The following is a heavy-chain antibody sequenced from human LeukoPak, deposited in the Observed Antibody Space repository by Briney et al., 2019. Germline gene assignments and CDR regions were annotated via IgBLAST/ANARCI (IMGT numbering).Heavy chain of an antibody. CDR2: IKQDGTEK. D-gene: IGHD2-21*01. Sequence: PGGSLRLSCAASGFTFSSYWMSWVRQAPGKGLEWVANIKQDGTEKYYVDSVKGRFTVSRDNAKNSLYLQMNSLRAEDTAVYYCARVPLYYCDGGDYPVQPWYFDLWGRGTLVTVSS. J-gene: IGHJ2*01. V-gene: IGHV3-7*01. CDR1: GFTFSSYW. CDR3: ARVPLYYCDGGDYPVQPWYFDL.